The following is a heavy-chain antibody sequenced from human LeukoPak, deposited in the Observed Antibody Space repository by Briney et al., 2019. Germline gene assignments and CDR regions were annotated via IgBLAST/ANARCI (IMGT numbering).Heavy chain of an antibody. CDR3: ARGYEEDCSSTSCYTNDY. CDR2: SSGSGGST. V-gene: IGHV3-23*01. Sequence: GGSLRLSCAASGFTFSSYAMTWVRQAPGKGLEWVSVSSGSGGSTYYADSVKGRFTISRDNSKNTLYLQMNSLRAEDTAVYYCARGYEEDCSSTSCYTNDYWGQGTLVTVSS. J-gene: IGHJ4*02. CDR1: GFTFSSYA. D-gene: IGHD2-2*02.